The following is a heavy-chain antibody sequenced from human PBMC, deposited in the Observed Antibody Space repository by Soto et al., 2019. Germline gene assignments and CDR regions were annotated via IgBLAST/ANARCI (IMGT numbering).Heavy chain of an antibody. CDR2: INSDGSST. V-gene: IGHV3-74*01. CDR3: ARAPVGIAAAGTGGY. D-gene: IGHD6-13*01. J-gene: IGHJ4*02. Sequence: VGSLRPSSEASGFTFSSYWMHWVRQAPGKGLVWVSRINSDGSSTGYADSVKGRFTISRDNAKNTLYLQMNSLRAEDTAVYYCARAPVGIAAAGTGGYWGQGTLVTVSS. CDR1: GFTFSSYW.